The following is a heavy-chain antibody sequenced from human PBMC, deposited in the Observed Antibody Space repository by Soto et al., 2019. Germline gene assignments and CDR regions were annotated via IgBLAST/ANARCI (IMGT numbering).Heavy chain of an antibody. CDR1: GFTFSSYA. Sequence: QVQLVESGGGVVQPGRSLRLSCAASGFTFSSYAMHWVRQAPGKGLEWVAVISYDGSNKYYADSVKGRFTISRDNSKNTLYLQMNSLRAEDTAVYYYAREITIFGVVNDAFDIWGQGTILTVSS. CDR3: AREITIFGVVNDAFDI. D-gene: IGHD3-3*01. CDR2: ISYDGSNK. J-gene: IGHJ3*02. V-gene: IGHV3-30-3*01.